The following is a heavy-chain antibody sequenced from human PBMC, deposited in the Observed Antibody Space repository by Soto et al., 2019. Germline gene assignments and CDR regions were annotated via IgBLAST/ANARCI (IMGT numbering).Heavy chain of an antibody. CDR2: IYPGDFDA. V-gene: IGHV5-51*03. Sequence: EVRLEQSGPELKEPGESLKISCQTSGYNFARYWIGWVRQLPGKGLEWVAVIYPGDFDARYSPSFQGQVPISADRSTRVARLRWRSLKASDTAMDYCARPIYYNSGSSSGASFYFDPWGQGTLVTVSS. J-gene: IGHJ5*02. CDR3: ARPIYYNSGSSSGASFYFDP. CDR1: GYNFARYW. D-gene: IGHD3-9*01.